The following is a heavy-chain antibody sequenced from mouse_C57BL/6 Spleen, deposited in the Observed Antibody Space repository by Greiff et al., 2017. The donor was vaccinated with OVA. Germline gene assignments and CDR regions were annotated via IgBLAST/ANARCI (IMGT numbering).Heavy chain of an antibody. D-gene: IGHD2-5*01. CDR1: GFTFTDYY. Sequence: DVQLVESGGGLVQPGGSLSLSCAASGFTFTDYYMSWVRQPPGKALEWLGFIRNKANGYTTEYSASVKGRFTISRDNSQSILYLQMNALRAEDSATYYCARYKTYYSNYDAMDYWGQGTSVTVSS. CDR3: ARYKTYYSNYDAMDY. J-gene: IGHJ4*01. CDR2: IRNKANGYTT. V-gene: IGHV7-3*01.